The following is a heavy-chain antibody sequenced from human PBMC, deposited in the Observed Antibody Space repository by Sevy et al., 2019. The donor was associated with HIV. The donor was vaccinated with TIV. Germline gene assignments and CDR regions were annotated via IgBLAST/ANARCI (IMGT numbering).Heavy chain of an antibody. CDR1: GYTFTSYG. CDR2: ISAYNGNT. J-gene: IGHJ4*02. V-gene: IGHV1-18*01. Sequence: ASVKVSCKASGYTFTSYGISWVRQAPGQGLEWMGWISAYNGNTNYAQKLQGRVTMTTDTSTGTAYMELRSLRSDDTAVYYCARVRALGIDDWNDGWDYWGQGTLVTVSS. D-gene: IGHD1-1*01. CDR3: ARVRALGIDDWNDGWDY.